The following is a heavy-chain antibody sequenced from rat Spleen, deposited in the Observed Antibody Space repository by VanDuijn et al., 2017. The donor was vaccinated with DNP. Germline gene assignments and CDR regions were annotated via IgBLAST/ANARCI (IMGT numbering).Heavy chain of an antibody. J-gene: IGHJ3*01. CDR1: GFIFSNFW. CDR2: ISNTGDHT. D-gene: IGHD1-4*01. CDR3: TTSGITKGWFAY. V-gene: IGHV5-31*01. Sequence: EVQLVESGGGPVQPGRSLKLSCIASGFIFSNFWMTWIRQAPGKGLEWVASISNTGDHTYYSDSVKGRFSLSRDNAKSTLYLQMDSLRSEDTATYYCTTSGITKGWFAYWGQGTLVTVSS.